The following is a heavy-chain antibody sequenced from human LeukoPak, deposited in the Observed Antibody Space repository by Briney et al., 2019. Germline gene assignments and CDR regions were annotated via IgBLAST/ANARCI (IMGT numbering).Heavy chain of an antibody. J-gene: IGHJ6*04. CDR2: IYHSGST. Sequence: PSETLSLTCAVSGGSISSSNWWSWVRQPPGKGLEWIGEIYHSGSTNYNPSLKSRVTISVDKSKNQFSLKLSSVTAADTAVYYCARHYGSGSYYYYHGMDVWGKGTTVTVSS. V-gene: IGHV4-4*02. CDR1: GGSISSSNW. D-gene: IGHD3-10*01. CDR3: ARHYGSGSYYYYHGMDV.